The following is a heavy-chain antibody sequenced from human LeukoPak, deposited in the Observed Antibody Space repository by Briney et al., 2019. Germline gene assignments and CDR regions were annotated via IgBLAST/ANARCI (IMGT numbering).Heavy chain of an antibody. CDR1: GFTFDDYW. CDR3: LRGELTPGVGY. J-gene: IGHJ4*02. CDR2: INTDGSRT. V-gene: IGHV3-74*01. D-gene: IGHD1-1*01. Sequence: QPGGSLRLSCVASGFTFDDYWMHWVRQIPGKGLVWISDINTDGSRTRYAYSVRGRFTISRDNAKNTVYLQMNSLRADDTGIFYCLRGELTPGVGYWGQGTLVTVSS.